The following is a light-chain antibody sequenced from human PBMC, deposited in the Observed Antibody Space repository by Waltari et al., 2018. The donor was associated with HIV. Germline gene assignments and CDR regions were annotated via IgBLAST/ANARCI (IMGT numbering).Light chain of an antibody. J-gene: IGLJ3*02. CDR2: GKN. Sequence: SSELTQDPAVSVALGQTVRITCQGDILRTYYASWYQQKPGQAPILVIYGKNNRPSGIPDRFSGSISGNTASLTITGAQAEDEADYYCNSRDSSGHWVFGGGTKLTVL. CDR3: NSRDSSGHWV. CDR1: ILRTYY. V-gene: IGLV3-19*01.